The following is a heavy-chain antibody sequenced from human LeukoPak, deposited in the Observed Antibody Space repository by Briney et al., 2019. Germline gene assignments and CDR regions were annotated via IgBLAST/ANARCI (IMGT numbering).Heavy chain of an antibody. J-gene: IGHJ4*02. CDR2: IYDSGST. D-gene: IGHD6-19*01. CDR1: GGSIRSSYYY. CDR3: ARAAMPFSSGWCVDY. Sequence: SETLSLTCTVSGGSIRSSYYYWGWIRQPPGKGLEWIGSIYDSGSTYYNPSLKSRVTISVDTSKNQFSLKLNSVTAADTAVYYCARAAMPFSSGWCVDYWGQGTLVTVSS. V-gene: IGHV4-39*01.